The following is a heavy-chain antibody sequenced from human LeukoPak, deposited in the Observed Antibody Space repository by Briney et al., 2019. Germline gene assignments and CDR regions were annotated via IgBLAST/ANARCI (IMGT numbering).Heavy chain of an antibody. J-gene: IGHJ6*02. V-gene: IGHV4-59*01. CDR2: IHYNGGT. CDR1: GGSFSGYY. CDR3: ARDGSEGGV. Sequence: PSETLSLTCAVYGGSFSGYYWSWIRQPPGKGLEWTGYIHYNGGTNYNPSLKSRLTISVDTSKNQLSLKLSSVTAADTAVYYCARDGSEGGVWGQGTTVIVSS. D-gene: IGHD3-10*01.